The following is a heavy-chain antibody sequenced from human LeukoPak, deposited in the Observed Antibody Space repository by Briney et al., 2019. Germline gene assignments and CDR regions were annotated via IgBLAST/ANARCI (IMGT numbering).Heavy chain of an antibody. CDR2: INHSGST. CDR1: GGSSSGYY. V-gene: IGHV4-34*01. Sequence: SETLSLTCAVYGGSSSGYYWSWIRQPPGKGLEWIGEINHSGSTNYNPSLKSRVTISVDTSKNQFSLKLSSVTAADTAVYYCARSARYGIAAAGTIIDYWGQGTLVTVSS. J-gene: IGHJ4*02. D-gene: IGHD6-13*01. CDR3: ARSARYGIAAAGTIIDY.